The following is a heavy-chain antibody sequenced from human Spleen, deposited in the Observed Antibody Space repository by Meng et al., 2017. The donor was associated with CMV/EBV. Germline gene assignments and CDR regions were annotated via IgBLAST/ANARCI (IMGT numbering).Heavy chain of an antibody. V-gene: IGHV3-11*01. CDR3: ARTTFPYDSYDY. Sequence: CAASGFSFSDYYMSWIRQAPGKGLEWVSYISGSDNSIYYADSMKGRFTISRDNAKNSLYLQMSSLRAEDTAVYYCARTTFPYDSYDYWGQGTLVTVSS. CDR2: ISGSDNSI. J-gene: IGHJ4*02. D-gene: IGHD3-22*01. CDR1: GFSFSDYY.